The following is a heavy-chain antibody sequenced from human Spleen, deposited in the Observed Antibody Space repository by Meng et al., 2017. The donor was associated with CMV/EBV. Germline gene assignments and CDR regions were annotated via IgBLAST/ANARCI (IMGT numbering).Heavy chain of an antibody. CDR3: ARLGIAVAGADDY. V-gene: IGHV4-39*07. J-gene: IGHJ4*02. Sequence: GSLRLSCTVSGGSINSNSYYWGWIRQPPGKGLEWIGNIYYSGSTHYNPSLKSRVTISVDTSKNQFSLKLSSVTAADTAVYYCARLGIAVAGADDYWGQGTLVTVSS. CDR2: IYYSGST. D-gene: IGHD6-19*01. CDR1: GGSINSNSYY.